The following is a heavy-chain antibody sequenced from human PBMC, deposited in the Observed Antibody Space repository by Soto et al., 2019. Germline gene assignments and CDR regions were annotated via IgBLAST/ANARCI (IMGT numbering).Heavy chain of an antibody. D-gene: IGHD6-19*01. V-gene: IGHV4-59*12. CDR3: ARDLGQWLVQGAFDT. CDR1: GGSISTKY. J-gene: IGHJ3*02. CDR2: SDYTGGN. Sequence: LTCTVSGGSISTKYWNWIRQPPGKGLEWIGYSDYTGGNKNNPPLNSRVTLSIDTSKNQFSLRLASVTAADTGVYYCARDLGQWLVQGAFDTWGPGTMVTVSS.